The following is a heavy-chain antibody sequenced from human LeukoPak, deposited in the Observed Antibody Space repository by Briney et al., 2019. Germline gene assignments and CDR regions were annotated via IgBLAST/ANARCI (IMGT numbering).Heavy chain of an antibody. V-gene: IGHV4-39*07. Sequence: SETLSLTCSVSGGSISSGRHHWAWVRQPPGKGLEFIGSLDETGRPYYNAPLKSRVTISEDSSGKQFSLNLSSVTAADTAVYFCARDLGGYPFFMDVWGRGTTVIVSS. CDR1: GGSISSGRHH. CDR2: LDETGRP. D-gene: IGHD2-15*01. CDR3: ARDLGGYPFFMDV. J-gene: IGHJ6*03.